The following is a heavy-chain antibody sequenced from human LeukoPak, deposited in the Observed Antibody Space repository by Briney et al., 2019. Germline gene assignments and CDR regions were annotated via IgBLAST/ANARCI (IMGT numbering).Heavy chain of an antibody. D-gene: IGHD4-17*01. V-gene: IGHV3-66*01. CDR2: IYSGGST. J-gene: IGHJ4*02. CDR1: GFTFSSNY. CDR3: VREPPTVTARFDY. Sequence: GGSLRLSCAASGFTFSSNYMSWVRQAPGKGLEWVSVIYSGGSTYYADSVKGRFTISRDNSKNTLFLQMNSLRPEDAAVYFCVREPPTVTARFDYWGQGTPVTVSS.